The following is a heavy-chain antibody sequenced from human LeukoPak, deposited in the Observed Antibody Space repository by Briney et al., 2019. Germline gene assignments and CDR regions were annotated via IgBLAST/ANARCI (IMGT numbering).Heavy chain of an antibody. J-gene: IGHJ5*01. CDR1: GYTFTSYG. CDR2: ISAYNGNT. V-gene: IGHV1-18*01. CDR3: AREGSGWYPHNWFDP. Sequence: SVKVPCKPSGYTFTSYGLSWVRQAPGQGLAWVGWISAYNGNTNYAQKLHGRVNTTTDTSTSTAYMELRSLRSDDTAVYYCAREGSGWYPHNWFDPWGQGTLVTVSS. D-gene: IGHD6-19*01.